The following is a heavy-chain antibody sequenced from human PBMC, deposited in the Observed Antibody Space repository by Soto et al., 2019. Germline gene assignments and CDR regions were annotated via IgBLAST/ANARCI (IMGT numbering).Heavy chain of an antibody. V-gene: IGHV3-15*01. Sequence: EVQVVESGGDLVEPGGSLRLSCVTSGFTFSSAWMSWVRQAPGKGLEWVARIKSTRDGGARDYAAPVNGRFTISRDDSKSTVYLQMNSLRVEDTALYYCVEGWNDFWGQGTLVTVSS. CDR3: VEGWNDF. J-gene: IGHJ4*02. D-gene: IGHD1-1*01. CDR1: GFTFSSAW. CDR2: IKSTRDGGAR.